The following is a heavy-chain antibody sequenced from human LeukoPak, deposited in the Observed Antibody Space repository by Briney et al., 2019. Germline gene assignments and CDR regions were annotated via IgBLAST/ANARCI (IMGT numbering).Heavy chain of an antibody. J-gene: IGHJ4*02. D-gene: IGHD5-12*01. V-gene: IGHV4-30-4*08. CDR2: IYYSGST. CDR3: ARIPISSGYDYLVDY. Sequence: SETLSLTCTVSGGSISSGDYYWSWIRQPPGKGLEWIGYIYYSGSTYYNPSLKSRVTISVDTSKNQFSLKLSSVTAADTAVYYCARIPISSGYDYLVDYWGQGTLVTVSS. CDR1: GGSISSGDYY.